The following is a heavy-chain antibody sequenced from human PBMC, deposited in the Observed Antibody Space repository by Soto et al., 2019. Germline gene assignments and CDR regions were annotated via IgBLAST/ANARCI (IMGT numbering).Heavy chain of an antibody. V-gene: IGHV3-30*18. CDR2: VSDDGSNK. Sequence: QVQLVESGGGVVQPGRSLRLSCVASGFTFSSYGMHWVRQAPGKGLEWVAVVSDDGSNKYYADSVKGRFTISRDNSKNTLYLQMNSLRADDTAVYYCAKAWVYDSSGWSFDYWGQGTLVTVSS. D-gene: IGHD3-22*01. CDR1: GFTFSSYG. CDR3: AKAWVYDSSGWSFDY. J-gene: IGHJ4*02.